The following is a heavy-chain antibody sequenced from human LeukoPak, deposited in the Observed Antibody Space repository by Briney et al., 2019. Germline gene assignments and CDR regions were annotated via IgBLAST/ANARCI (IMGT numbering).Heavy chain of an antibody. D-gene: IGHD1-26*01. Sequence: GGFLRLSCGASGFTFSSYWMTWVRQAPGKGLEWVANIKQDGSVKYYVGSVKGRFTISRDNAKNSLYLQMNSLRAEDTAVYYCAKGNRERAFDIWGQGTMVTVSS. CDR1: GFTFSSYW. J-gene: IGHJ3*02. V-gene: IGHV3-7*03. CDR3: AKGNRERAFDI. CDR2: IKQDGSVK.